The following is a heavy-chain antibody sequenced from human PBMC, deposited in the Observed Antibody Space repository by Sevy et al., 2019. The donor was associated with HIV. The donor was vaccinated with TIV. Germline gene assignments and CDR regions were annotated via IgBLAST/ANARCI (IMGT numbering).Heavy chain of an antibody. D-gene: IGHD2-2*01. J-gene: IGHJ4*02. V-gene: IGHV1-3*01. Sequence: ASVKVSCKASGYTFTSYAIHWVRQAPGQRLEWMGWINPGNGNTKYSQKFQGRVTITRDKSASKTYMELSSLRSEHTAVYYCARSVIPTAIFDYWGRGTLVTVSS. CDR2: INPGNGNT. CDR1: GYTFTSYA. CDR3: ARSVIPTAIFDY.